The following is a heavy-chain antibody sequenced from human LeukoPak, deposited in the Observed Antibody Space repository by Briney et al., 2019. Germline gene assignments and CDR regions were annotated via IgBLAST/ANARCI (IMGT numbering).Heavy chain of an antibody. CDR3: ARFSMSTRFFDY. V-gene: IGHV4-59*12. J-gene: IGHJ4*02. CDR1: GGSISSYY. CDR2: IYHSGST. Sequence: SETLSLTCTVSGGSISSYYWSWIRQPPGKGLEWIGYIYHSGSTYYNPSLKSRVTISVDRSKNQFSLKLSSVTAADTAVYYCARFSMSTRFFDYWGQGTLVTVSS. D-gene: IGHD2-2*01.